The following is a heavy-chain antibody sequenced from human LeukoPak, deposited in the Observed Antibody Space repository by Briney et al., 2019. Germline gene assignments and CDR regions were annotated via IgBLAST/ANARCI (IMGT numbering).Heavy chain of an antibody. CDR1: GGTFSSYA. CDR2: IIPIFGTA. D-gene: IGHD3-22*01. V-gene: IGHV1-69*13. Sequence: GASVKVSCKASGGTFSSYAISWVRQAPGQGLEWMGGIIPIFGTANYAQKFQGRVTITADESTSTAYMELSSLRSEDTAVYYCARDLVRSVTMIVVVTEGVNAFDIWGQGTMVTVSS. CDR3: ARDLVRSVTMIVVVTEGVNAFDI. J-gene: IGHJ3*02.